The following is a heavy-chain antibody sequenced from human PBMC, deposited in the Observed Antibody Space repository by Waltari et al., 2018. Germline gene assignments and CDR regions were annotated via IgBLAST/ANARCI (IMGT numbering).Heavy chain of an antibody. D-gene: IGHD3-3*01. CDR3: AVSPYYDFWSGPFDY. Sequence: QVQLQESGPGLVKPSQTLSLTCTVSGGSISSGGYYWSWIRQHPGKGLEWMGYIYYSGSTYYNPALKGRVTISVDTSKNQFSLKLGSVTAADTAVYYCAVSPYYDFWSGPFDYWGQGTLVTVSS. V-gene: IGHV4-31*03. CDR2: IYYSGST. J-gene: IGHJ4*02. CDR1: GGSISSGGYY.